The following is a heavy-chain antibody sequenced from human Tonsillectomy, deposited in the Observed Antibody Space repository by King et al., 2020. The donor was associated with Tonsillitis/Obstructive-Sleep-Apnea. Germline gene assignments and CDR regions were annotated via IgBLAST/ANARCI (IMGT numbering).Heavy chain of an antibody. CDR1: GFTFDDFG. CDR3: ARDLLGAGNNSYGSGSPDY. V-gene: IGHV3-20*04. J-gene: IGHJ4*02. Sequence: VQLVESGGSVVRPGGSLRLTCAASGFTFDDFGMSWVRQAPGKGLEWLSGINWNGGSTGYADSVKGRFTISRDNAKNSLFLQMNSLRVEDTAFYYCARDLLGAGNNSYGSGSPDYWGQGTLVTVSS. CDR2: INWNGGST. D-gene: IGHD3-10*01.